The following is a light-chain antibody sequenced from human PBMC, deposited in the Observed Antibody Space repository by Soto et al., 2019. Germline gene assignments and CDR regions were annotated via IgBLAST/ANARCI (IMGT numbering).Light chain of an antibody. V-gene: IGKV1-39*01. CDR2: AAS. Sequence: DIQMTQSPSSLSASVEDRGIITCRASQSIRNHLNWYPQIPGKAPKLXIFAASSLQSGVPSMFICSRAGPECTRSISSLQPEDVETYYCQQSYSSPPTFGQGTKVDIK. J-gene: IGKJ1*01. CDR1: QSIRNH. CDR3: QQSYSSPPT.